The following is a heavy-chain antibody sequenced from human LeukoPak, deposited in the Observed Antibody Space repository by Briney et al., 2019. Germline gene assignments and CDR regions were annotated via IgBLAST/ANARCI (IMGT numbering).Heavy chain of an antibody. J-gene: IGHJ4*02. Sequence: SQTLSLTCAISGDSVSSNSAAWNWIRQSPSRGLEWLGRTYYRSKWYNDYAVSVKSRITINPDTSKNQFSLQLNSVTPEDTAVYYCARGYYGGNSGAQTLDYWGQGTLVTVSS. V-gene: IGHV6-1*01. CDR1: GDSVSSNSAA. CDR3: ARGYYGGNSGAQTLDY. CDR2: TYYRSKWYN. D-gene: IGHD4-23*01.